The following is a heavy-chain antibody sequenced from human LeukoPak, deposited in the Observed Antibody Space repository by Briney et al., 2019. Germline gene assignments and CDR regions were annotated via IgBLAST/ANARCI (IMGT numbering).Heavy chain of an antibody. J-gene: IGHJ5*02. CDR1: GGSISDYY. V-gene: IGHV4-30-2*01. D-gene: IGHD5-12*01. Sequence: SGTLSLTCAVSGGSISDYYWSWIRQPPGKGLEWIGYIYHSGSTYYNPSLKSRVTISVDRSKNQFSLKLSSVTAADTAVYYCAAGGYSGYPDLFDPWGQGTLVTVSS. CDR2: IYHSGST. CDR3: AAGGYSGYPDLFDP.